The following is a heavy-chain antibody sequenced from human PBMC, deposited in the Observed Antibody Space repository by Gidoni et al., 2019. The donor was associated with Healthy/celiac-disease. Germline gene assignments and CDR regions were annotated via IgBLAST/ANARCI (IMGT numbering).Heavy chain of an antibody. CDR1: GFTFSSYA. CDR3: AKDRRGTSTVVTPRQFDY. CDR2: ISGSGGST. V-gene: IGHV3-23*01. J-gene: IGHJ4*02. D-gene: IGHD2-15*01. Sequence: EVQLLESGGGLVQPGGSLRLSCAASGFTFSSYAMSWVRQAPGKGLEWVSAISGSGGSTYYADSVKGRFTISRDNSKNTLYLKMNSLRAEDTAVYYCAKDRRGTSTVVTPRQFDYWGQGTLVTVSS.